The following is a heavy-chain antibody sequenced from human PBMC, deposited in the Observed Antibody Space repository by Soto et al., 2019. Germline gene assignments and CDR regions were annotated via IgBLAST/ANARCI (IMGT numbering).Heavy chain of an antibody. J-gene: IGHJ4*02. V-gene: IGHV3-72*01. D-gene: IGHD4-17*01. Sequence: GGSLRLSCAASGFTFSSYWMSWVRQAPGKGLEWVGRTRNKANSFTTEYAASVKGRFTIFRDDSKNSLYLQMSSLKTEDTAMYYCAREFMTTVTYFDYWGQGTLVTVSS. CDR1: GFTFSSYW. CDR3: AREFMTTVTYFDY. CDR2: TRNKANSFTT.